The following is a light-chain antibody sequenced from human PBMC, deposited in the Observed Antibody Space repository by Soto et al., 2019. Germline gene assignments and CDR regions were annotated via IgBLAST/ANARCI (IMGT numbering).Light chain of an antibody. Sequence: EIVMTQSAATLCVSPGGRATLSWRASQSVSSNLAWYQQKPGQTPRLLIYDASTRATDIPARFSGSGYGTDFNLTISSLLSEDFAVYYCHQYYKWPLTFGGGTKVDIK. CDR3: HQYYKWPLT. CDR1: QSVSSN. CDR2: DAS. J-gene: IGKJ4*01. V-gene: IGKV3-15*01.